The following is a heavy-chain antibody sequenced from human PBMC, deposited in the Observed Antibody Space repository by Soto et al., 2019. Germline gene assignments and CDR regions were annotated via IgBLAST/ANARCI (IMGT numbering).Heavy chain of an antibody. CDR3: ARDRYYDSSGYSARWFDP. Sequence: GGSLRRACAASGFTFSSYSMNWVRQAPGKGLEWVSYISSSSSTIYYADSVKGRFTISRDNAKNSLYLQMNSLRDEDTAVYYCARDRYYDSSGYSARWFDPWGQGTLVTVSS. CDR2: ISSSSSTI. D-gene: IGHD3-22*01. J-gene: IGHJ5*02. CDR1: GFTFSSYS. V-gene: IGHV3-48*02.